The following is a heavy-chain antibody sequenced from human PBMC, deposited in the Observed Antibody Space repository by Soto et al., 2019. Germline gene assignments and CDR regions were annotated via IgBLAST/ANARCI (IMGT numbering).Heavy chain of an antibody. D-gene: IGHD6-13*01. CDR3: ARPRSSSRNYYGMDV. CDR2: IYPGDSDT. V-gene: IGHV5-51*01. Sequence: REYLKISCKGSGYSLTSYWIGWVRQLPGKGLEWMGIIYPGDSDTRYSPSFQGQVTISADKSISTAYLQWSSLKASDTAMYYCARPRSSSRNYYGMDVWGQGTTVTVSS. CDR1: GYSLTSYW. J-gene: IGHJ6*02.